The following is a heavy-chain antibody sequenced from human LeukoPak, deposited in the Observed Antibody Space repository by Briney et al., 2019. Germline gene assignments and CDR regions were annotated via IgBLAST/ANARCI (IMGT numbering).Heavy chain of an antibody. CDR2: INPNSGGT. Sequence: GASVKVSCKASGYTFTGYYMHWVRQAPGQGLEWMGWINPNSGGTNYAQKFQGRVTMTRDTSISTAYMELSSLRSEDTAVYYCARGHSSLDAFDIWGQGTMVTVSS. V-gene: IGHV1-2*02. CDR1: GYTFTGYY. J-gene: IGHJ3*02. D-gene: IGHD6-13*01. CDR3: ARGHSSLDAFDI.